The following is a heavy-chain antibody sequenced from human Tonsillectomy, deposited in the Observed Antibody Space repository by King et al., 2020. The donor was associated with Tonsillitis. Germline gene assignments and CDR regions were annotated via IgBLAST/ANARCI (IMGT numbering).Heavy chain of an antibody. J-gene: IGHJ4*02. D-gene: IGHD3-10*01. CDR2: IYPGDSDT. CDR3: ARYGSGSFWPFDY. Sequence: QLVQSGAEVKKPGESLRISCKGSGYTFTSYWIGWVRQMPGKGLEWMGIIYPGDSDTRYSPSFQGQVTISADKSISTAYLQWRSLKASDTAMYYCARYGSGSFWPFDYWGQGALVTVSS. V-gene: IGHV5-51*01. CDR1: GYTFTSYW.